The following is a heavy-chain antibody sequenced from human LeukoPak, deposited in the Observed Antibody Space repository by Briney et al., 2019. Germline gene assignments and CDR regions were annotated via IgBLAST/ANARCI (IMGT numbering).Heavy chain of an antibody. V-gene: IGHV4-39*01. CDR2: IHYSGST. D-gene: IGHD2-2*01. CDR3: ARRNVVVPAAMARAFDI. Sequence: SETLSLTCTVSGGSISSSSYYWGWIRQPPAKGLEWIGNIHYSGSTYYNPSLKSRVAISVDTSKNQFSLKLSSVTAADTAVYYCARRNVVVPAAMARAFDIWGQGTMVTVSS. CDR1: GGSISSSSYY. J-gene: IGHJ3*02.